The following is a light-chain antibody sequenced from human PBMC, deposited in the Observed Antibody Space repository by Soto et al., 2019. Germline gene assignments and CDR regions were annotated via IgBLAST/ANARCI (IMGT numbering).Light chain of an antibody. CDR1: QSVSNNY. Sequence: ESVLTQSPGTLSLSPWERATLSCRASQSVSNNYLAWYQQKPGQAPRLLIYGASNRATGIPDRFSGSGSGTDFTLTISRLEPEDFAVYYCQQYGSSGTFGQGTKV. CDR2: GAS. J-gene: IGKJ1*01. V-gene: IGKV3-20*01. CDR3: QQYGSSGT.